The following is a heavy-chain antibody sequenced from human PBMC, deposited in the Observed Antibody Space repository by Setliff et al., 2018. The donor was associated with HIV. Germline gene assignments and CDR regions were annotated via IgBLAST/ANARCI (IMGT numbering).Heavy chain of an antibody. CDR2: IYYTGST. CDR3: ARAPEWNYNFWSGSYYYYGMDV. CDR1: GGSISSYY. J-gene: IGHJ6*02. Sequence: SENLSLTCTVSGGSISSYYWSWIWQPPGKGLEWIGSIYYTGSTDYNPSLMSRVTISLDTPKNQFSLKLNSVIAADTAVYYCARAPEWNYNFWSGSYYYYGMDVWGQGTTVTVSS. D-gene: IGHD3-3*01. V-gene: IGHV4-59*01.